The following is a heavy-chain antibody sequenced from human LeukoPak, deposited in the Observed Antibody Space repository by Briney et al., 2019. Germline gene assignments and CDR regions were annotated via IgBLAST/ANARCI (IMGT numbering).Heavy chain of an antibody. J-gene: IGHJ4*02. Sequence: GASVKVSCKASGYTFTSYGISWVRQAPGQGLEWMGWVSAYNGNTNYAQKLQGRVTMTTDTSTSTAYTELRSLRSDDTAVYYCARVYCSSTSCYYFDYWGQGTLVTVSS. D-gene: IGHD2-2*01. V-gene: IGHV1-18*01. CDR3: ARVYCSSTSCYYFDY. CDR1: GYTFTSYG. CDR2: VSAYNGNT.